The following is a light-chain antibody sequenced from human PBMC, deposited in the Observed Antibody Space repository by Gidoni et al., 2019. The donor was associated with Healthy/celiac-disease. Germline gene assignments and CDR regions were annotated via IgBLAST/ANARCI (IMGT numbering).Light chain of an antibody. CDR2: DVS. V-gene: IGLV2-14*03. Sequence: QSALTQPASVSGSPGQQITISCTGTSSNVGGYNYVSWYQQHPGKAPKLLIYDVSNRPSGVSNRFSGSKSGNTSSLTISGLQAEDEADYYCSSYTSSSTPYVFGTGTKVTVL. J-gene: IGLJ1*01. CDR1: SSNVGGYNY. CDR3: SSYTSSSTPYV.